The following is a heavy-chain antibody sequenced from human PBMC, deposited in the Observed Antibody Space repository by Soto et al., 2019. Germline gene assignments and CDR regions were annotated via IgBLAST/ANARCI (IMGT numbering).Heavy chain of an antibody. CDR2: IIPIFGTA. J-gene: IGHJ6*02. D-gene: IGHD2-2*01. CDR1: GGTFSSYA. CDR3: ARGGIVVVPAAIRSYYYYYGMDV. Sequence: SVKVSCKASGGTFSSYAISWVRQAPGQGLEWMGGIIPIFGTADYAQKFQGRVTITADESTSTAYMELSSLRSEDTAVYYCARGGIVVVPAAIRSYYYYYGMDVWGQGTTVTVSS. V-gene: IGHV1-69*13.